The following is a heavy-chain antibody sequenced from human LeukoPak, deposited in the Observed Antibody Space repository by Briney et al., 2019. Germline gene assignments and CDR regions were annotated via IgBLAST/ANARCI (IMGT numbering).Heavy chain of an antibody. Sequence: SVKVSCKASGGTFSSYAISWVRQAPGQGLEWMGGIIPIFGTANYAQKFQGRVTMTTDTSTSTTYMELRSLRSDDTAVYYCARNTGHRLVGTTNYFDYWGQGTLVTVSS. CDR2: IIPIFGTA. D-gene: IGHD1-26*01. CDR3: ARNTGHRLVGTTNYFDY. J-gene: IGHJ4*02. V-gene: IGHV1-69*05. CDR1: GGTFSSYA.